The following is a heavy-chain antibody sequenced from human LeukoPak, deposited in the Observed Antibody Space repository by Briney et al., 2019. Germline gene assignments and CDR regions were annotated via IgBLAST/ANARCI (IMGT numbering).Heavy chain of an antibody. CDR1: GYTFTSYD. D-gene: IGHD6-19*01. CDR2: VNPNSGNT. CDR3: ARVSLSGWYVY. Sequence: ASVKVSCKASGYTFTSYDINWVRQATGQGLEWMGWVNPNSGNTGYAQKFQGRVTITRNTSISTAYMELSSLRSEDTAVYYCARVSLSGWYVYWGQGTLVTVSS. V-gene: IGHV1-8*03. J-gene: IGHJ4*02.